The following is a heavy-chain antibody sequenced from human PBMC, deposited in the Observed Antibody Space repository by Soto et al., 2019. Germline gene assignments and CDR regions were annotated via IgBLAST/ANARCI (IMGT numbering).Heavy chain of an antibody. J-gene: IGHJ4*02. CDR2: IRSKANSYAT. Sequence: EVQLVESGGGLVQPGGSLKLSCAASGFTFSGSAMHWVRQASGKGLEWVGRIRSKANSYATAYAESVKGRFTVSRDDSNNTAYLQLSSLKTEDTAVYYCTPEGAGFDYWGQGTLVTVSS. D-gene: IGHD1-26*01. CDR1: GFTFSGSA. V-gene: IGHV3-73*02. CDR3: TPEGAGFDY.